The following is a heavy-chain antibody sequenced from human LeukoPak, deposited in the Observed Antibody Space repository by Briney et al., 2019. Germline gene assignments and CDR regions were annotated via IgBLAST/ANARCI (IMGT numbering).Heavy chain of an antibody. CDR2: INHSGST. CDR1: GGSFSGYY. V-gene: IGHV4-34*01. D-gene: IGHD2-21*01. Sequence: SETLSLTCAVYGGSFSGYYWSWIRQPPGKGLEWIGEINHSGSTNYNPSLKSRVTISVDTSKNQFSLKLSSVTAADTAGYYCASSVVVMPNDAFDIWGQGTMVTVSS. CDR3: ASSVVVMPNDAFDI. J-gene: IGHJ3*02.